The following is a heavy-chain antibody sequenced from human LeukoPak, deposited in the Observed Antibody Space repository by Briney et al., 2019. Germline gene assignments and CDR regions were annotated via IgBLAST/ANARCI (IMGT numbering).Heavy chain of an antibody. CDR1: GGSICSYY. CDR3: ARWSGYALD. D-gene: IGHD2-2*01. CDR2: IYYSGST. J-gene: IGHJ4*02. V-gene: IGHV4-59*01. Sequence: ASESLSLSSTVSGGSICSYYWSWIRQPPGKGLEWIGYIYYSGSTNYNPSLKSRVTMSIDTSKNQFSLKLSSVTAADTAVYYCARWSGYALDWGQGTLVTVSS.